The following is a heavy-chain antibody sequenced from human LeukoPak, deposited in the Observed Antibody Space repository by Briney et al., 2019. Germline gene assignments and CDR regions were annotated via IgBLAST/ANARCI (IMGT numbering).Heavy chain of an antibody. CDR3: ARALYYYDSSGYPPDNWFDP. CDR1: GYTFTGYY. Sequence: ASVKVSCKASGYTFTGYYMHWVRQAPGQGLEWMGWINPNSGGTNYAQKFQGRVTMTRDTSISTAYMELGRLRSDDTAVYYCARALYYYDSSGYPPDNWFDPWGQGTLVTVSS. D-gene: IGHD3-22*01. J-gene: IGHJ5*02. V-gene: IGHV1-2*02. CDR2: INPNSGGT.